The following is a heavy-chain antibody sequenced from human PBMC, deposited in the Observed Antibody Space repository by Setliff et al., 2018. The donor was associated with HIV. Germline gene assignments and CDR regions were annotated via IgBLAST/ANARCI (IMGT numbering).Heavy chain of an antibody. CDR1: GGSISSYY. D-gene: IGHD2-15*01. J-gene: IGHJ4*02. V-gene: IGHV4-59*12. Sequence: SETLSLTCTVSGGSISSYYWSWVRQPPGKGLEWIGYIYFSGSATYNPSLKSPVSISVDTSKNQFYLKLSSVTAADTAVYYCARGRVFCNGDSCYHLDYWGQGVLVTVSS. CDR3: ARGRVFCNGDSCYHLDY. CDR2: IYFSGSA.